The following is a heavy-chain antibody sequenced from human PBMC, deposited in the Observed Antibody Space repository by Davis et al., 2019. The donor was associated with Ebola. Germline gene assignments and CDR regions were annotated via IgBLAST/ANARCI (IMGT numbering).Heavy chain of an antibody. V-gene: IGHV3-11*06. J-gene: IGHJ6*03. CDR2: ISSSSSYT. CDR1: GFTFSDYY. Sequence: PGGSLRLSCAASGFTFSDYYMSWIRQAPGKGLEWVSYISSSSSYTNYADSVKGRFTISRDNAKNSLYLQMNSLRAEDTAVYYCRLNRGVNSYYYYYMDVWGKGTTVTVSS. CDR3: RLNRGVNSYYYYYMDV. D-gene: IGHD3-10*01.